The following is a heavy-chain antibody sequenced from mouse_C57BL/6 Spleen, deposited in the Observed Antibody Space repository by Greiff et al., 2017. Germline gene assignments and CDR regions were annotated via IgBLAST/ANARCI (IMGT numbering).Heavy chain of an antibody. J-gene: IGHJ1*03. Sequence: QVQLQQSGAELARPGASVKLSCKASGYTFTSYGISWVKQRTGQGLEWIGEIYPRSGNTYYNEKFKGKATLTADKSSSTAYMELRSLTSEDSAVYFCARPIITTVVRGYFDVWGTGTTVTVSS. V-gene: IGHV1-81*01. CDR3: ARPIITTVVRGYFDV. D-gene: IGHD1-1*01. CDR2: IYPRSGNT. CDR1: GYTFTSYG.